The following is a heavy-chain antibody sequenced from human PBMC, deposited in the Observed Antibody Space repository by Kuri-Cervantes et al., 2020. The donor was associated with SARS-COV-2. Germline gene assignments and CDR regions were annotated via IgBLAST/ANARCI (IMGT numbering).Heavy chain of an antibody. J-gene: IGHJ6*03. D-gene: IGHD3-16*01. CDR1: GFTFSSYA. Sequence: GESLKISCAASGFTFSSYAMHWVRQAPGKGLEWVAVISYDGSNKYYADSVKGRFTISRDNSKNTLHLQMNSLRAEDTAVYYCARDGGGYMDVWGKGTTVTVSS. CDR3: ARDGGGYMDV. V-gene: IGHV3-30*04. CDR2: ISYDGSNK.